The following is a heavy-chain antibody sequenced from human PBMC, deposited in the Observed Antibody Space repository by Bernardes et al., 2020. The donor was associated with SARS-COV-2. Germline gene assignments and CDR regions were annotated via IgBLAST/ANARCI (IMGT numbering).Heavy chain of an antibody. Sequence: GGSLRLSCAASGFTFSSYSMNWVRQAPGKGLEWVSYISSSSSTIYYADSVKGRFTISRDNAKNSLYLQMNSLRAEDTAVYYCARSITIFGVVKDYYYYYMDVWGKGTTVTVSS. CDR2: ISSSSSTI. CDR1: GFTFSSYS. CDR3: ARSITIFGVVKDYYYYYMDV. V-gene: IGHV3-48*04. D-gene: IGHD3-3*01. J-gene: IGHJ6*03.